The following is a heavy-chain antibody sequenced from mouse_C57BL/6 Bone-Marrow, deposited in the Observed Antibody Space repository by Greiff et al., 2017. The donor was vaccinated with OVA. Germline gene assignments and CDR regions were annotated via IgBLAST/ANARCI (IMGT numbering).Heavy chain of an antibody. Sequence: EVMLVESGAGLVKPGGSLKLSCAASGFTFSSYAMSWVRQTPEKRLEWVAYISSGGDYIYYADTVKGRFTISRDNARNTLYLQMSSLKSEDTAMYYCTREGHSSGLDYWGQGTTLTVSS. CDR2: ISSGGDYI. CDR1: GFTFSSYA. J-gene: IGHJ2*01. CDR3: TREGHSSGLDY. D-gene: IGHD3-2*02. V-gene: IGHV5-9-1*02.